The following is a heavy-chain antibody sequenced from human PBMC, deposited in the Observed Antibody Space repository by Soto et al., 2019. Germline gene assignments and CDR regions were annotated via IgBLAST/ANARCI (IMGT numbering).Heavy chain of an antibody. CDR2: ISYSGNS. CDR3: ARLRRDGSGFPDL. CDR1: GGSISRPGYY. V-gene: IGHV4-31*03. D-gene: IGHD3-22*01. Sequence: QMQLQESGPGLVKPSQTLSLICSVSGGSISRPGYYWAWIRQHPARGLEWIGSISYSGNSNHNPSLKSRLILSVDSSQNCFSLRLISVTAADKEVYYCARLRRDGSGFPDLWGQGARVTVSS. J-gene: IGHJ5*02.